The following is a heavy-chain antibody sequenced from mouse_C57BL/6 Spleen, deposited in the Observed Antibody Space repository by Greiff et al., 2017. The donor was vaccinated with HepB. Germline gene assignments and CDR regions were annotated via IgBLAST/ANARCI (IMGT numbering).Heavy chain of an antibody. D-gene: IGHD1-1*02. V-gene: IGHV1-55*01. J-gene: IGHJ3*01. CDR1: GYTFTSYW. CDR3: ARCGAVLPEFAY. CDR2: IYPGSGST. Sequence: VKLQQPGAELVKPGASVKMSCKASGYTFTSYWITWVKQRPGQGLEWIGDIYPGSGSTNYNEKFKSKATLTEDTSSSTAYMQLSSLTSEDSAVYCCARCGAVLPEFAYWGQGTLVTVSA.